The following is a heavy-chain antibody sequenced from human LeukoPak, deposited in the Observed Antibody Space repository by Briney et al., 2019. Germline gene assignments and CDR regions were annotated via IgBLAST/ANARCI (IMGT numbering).Heavy chain of an antibody. CDR2: INHSGST. Sequence: SETLSLTCAVYGGSFSGYYWSWIRQPPGKGLEWIGEINHSGSTNYNPSLKSRVTISVDTSKNQFSLKLSSVTAADTAVYYCARDRESDYYDSSGYYELGYWGQGTLVTVSS. V-gene: IGHV4-34*01. J-gene: IGHJ4*02. D-gene: IGHD3-22*01. CDR3: ARDRESDYYDSSGYYELGY. CDR1: GGSFSGYY.